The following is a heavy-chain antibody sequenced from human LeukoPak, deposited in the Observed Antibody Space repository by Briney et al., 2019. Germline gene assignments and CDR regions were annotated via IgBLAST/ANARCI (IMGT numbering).Heavy chain of an antibody. CDR2: ISAYNGNT. J-gene: IGHJ6*02. V-gene: IGHV1-18*01. CDR1: GYTFTSYG. CDR3: ARPGYSSSWGYYYGMDV. D-gene: IGHD6-13*01. Sequence: AAVKVSCKASGYTFTSYGISWVRQAPGQGLEWMGWISAYNGNTNYAQKLQGRVTMTTDTSTSTACMELSSLRSEDTAVYYCARPGYSSSWGYYYGMDVWGQGTTVTVSS.